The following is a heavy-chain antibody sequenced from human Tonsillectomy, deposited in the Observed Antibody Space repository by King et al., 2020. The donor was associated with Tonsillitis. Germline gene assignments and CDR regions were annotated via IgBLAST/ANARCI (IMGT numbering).Heavy chain of an antibody. J-gene: IGHJ3*02. D-gene: IGHD2-8*01. CDR3: AGGYCTNGVCYYKGDDAFDI. CDR1: GGSISSYY. CDR2: IYYSGST. V-gene: IGHV4-59*01. Sequence: VQLQESGPGLVKPSETLSLTCTVSGGSISSYYWSWIRQPPGKGLEWIGYIYYSGSTNYNPSLKSRVTISVDTSKNQFSLKLSSVTAADTAVYYCAGGYCTNGVCYYKGDDAFDIWGQGTMVTVSS.